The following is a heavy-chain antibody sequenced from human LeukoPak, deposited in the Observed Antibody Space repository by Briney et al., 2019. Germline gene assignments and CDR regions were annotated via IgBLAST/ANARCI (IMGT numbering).Heavy chain of an antibody. J-gene: IGHJ4*02. CDR3: ARGLYCSGGSCYGRFDY. CDR1: GFTFSNYN. D-gene: IGHD2-15*01. CDR2: ISSSSSTI. V-gene: IGHV3-48*01. Sequence: GESLRLSCAASGFTFSNYNMNWVRQAPGKGLEWVSYISSSSSTIYYADSVKGRFTISRDNAKNSLYLQMNSLRAEDTAVYYCARGLYCSGGSCYGRFDYWGQGTLVTVSS.